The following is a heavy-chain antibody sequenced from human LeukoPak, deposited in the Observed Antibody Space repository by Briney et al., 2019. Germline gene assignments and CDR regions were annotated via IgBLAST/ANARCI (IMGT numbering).Heavy chain of an antibody. D-gene: IGHD7-27*01. CDR1: GGSISNDGYY. Sequence: PSQTLSLTCNVSGGSISNDGYYWSWIRQHPGKGLEWLGYIYYSGSTYYNPSLKSRVTLSVDTSKSQFSLRLSSVTAADTAVYYCARDLTGDQFFDSWGQGTLVTVSS. V-gene: IGHV4-31*03. J-gene: IGHJ5*01. CDR2: IYYSGST. CDR3: ARDLTGDQFFDS.